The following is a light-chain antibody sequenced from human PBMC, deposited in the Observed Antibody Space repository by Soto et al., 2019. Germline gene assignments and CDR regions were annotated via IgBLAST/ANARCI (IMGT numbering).Light chain of an antibody. Sequence: DIQLTQSPSSLSASVGDRVSISCRASQSISNYLNWYQQKPGKAPKVLIFAASRLQSGVPSRFSGSGSGTDFTLTISRLEPEDFAVYYCQHYGNSPPSVTFGPGTKVDIK. CDR1: QSISNY. CDR2: AAS. V-gene: IGKV1-39*01. CDR3: QHYGNSPPSVT. J-gene: IGKJ3*01.